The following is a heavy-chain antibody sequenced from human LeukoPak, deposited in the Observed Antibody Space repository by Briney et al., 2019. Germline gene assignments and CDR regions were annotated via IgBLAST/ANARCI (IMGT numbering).Heavy chain of an antibody. V-gene: IGHV3-7*01. CDR2: IKQDGSAK. J-gene: IGHJ4*02. Sequence: GGSLRLSCAASGVTFRDYTINWVRQAPGKGLEWVANIKQDGSAKYYVDSVKGRFTISRDNAKNSLYLQMNSLRAEDTAVYYCARDGLPVAVDYWGQGTLVTVSS. CDR1: GVTFRDYT. D-gene: IGHD6-19*01. CDR3: ARDGLPVAVDY.